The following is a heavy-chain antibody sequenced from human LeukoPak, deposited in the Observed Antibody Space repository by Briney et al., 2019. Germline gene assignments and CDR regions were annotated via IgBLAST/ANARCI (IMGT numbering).Heavy chain of an antibody. CDR3: AGYFSSSWYPEYFQH. V-gene: IGHV4-59*08. CDR2: IYYSGST. Sequence: SETLSLTCTVSGGSISSYYWSWIRQPPGKGLEWIGYIYYSGSTNYNPSLKSRVTISVDTSKNQFSLKLSSVTAADTAVYYCAGYFSSSWYPEYFQHWGQGTLVTVSS. CDR1: GGSISSYY. J-gene: IGHJ1*01. D-gene: IGHD6-13*01.